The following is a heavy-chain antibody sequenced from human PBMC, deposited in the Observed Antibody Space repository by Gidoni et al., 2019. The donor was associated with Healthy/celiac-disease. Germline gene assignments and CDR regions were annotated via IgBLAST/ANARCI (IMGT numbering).Heavy chain of an antibody. CDR3: ARSQRYDFWSGYDPAFDY. CDR1: GFTFSSYS. Sequence: EVQLVESGGGLVKPGGSLRLSCAASGFTFSSYSMNWVRQSPGKGLEWVSSSSSSSSDIYYADSVKGRFTISRDNAKNSLYLQMNSLRAEDTAVYYCARSQRYDFWSGYDPAFDYWGQGTLVTVSS. D-gene: IGHD3-3*01. J-gene: IGHJ4*02. V-gene: IGHV3-21*01. CDR2: SSSSSSDI.